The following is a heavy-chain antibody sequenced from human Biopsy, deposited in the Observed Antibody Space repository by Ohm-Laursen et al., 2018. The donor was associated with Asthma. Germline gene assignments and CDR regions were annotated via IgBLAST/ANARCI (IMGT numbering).Heavy chain of an antibody. J-gene: IGHJ4*02. CDR1: GFTFSSFG. CDR3: SREEPTSGWYQGSILR. CDR2: ISYDGSNK. Sequence: SLRLSCTAAGFTFSSFGMHWVRQAPGKGLEWVACISYDGSNKYYADSVKGRSTISRDNSKNTLYLQMNSLRAEDTAVYYCSREEPTSGWYQGSILRWGQGTLVTVSS. V-gene: IGHV3-30*03. D-gene: IGHD6-19*01.